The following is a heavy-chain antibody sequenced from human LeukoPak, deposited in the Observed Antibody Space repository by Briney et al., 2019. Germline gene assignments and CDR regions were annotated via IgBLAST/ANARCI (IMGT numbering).Heavy chain of an antibody. CDR3: AREAPSVVTPRNMALDY. CDR2: IYYGGST. D-gene: IGHD4-23*01. Sequence: NPSETLSLTCTVSGGSISGSSYYWGWIRQPPGKGLEWIGYIYYGGSTNYNPSLKSRVTISVDTSKNQFSLKLSSVTAADTAVYYCAREAPSVVTPRNMALDYWGQGTLVTVSS. V-gene: IGHV4-61*01. CDR1: GGSISGSSYY. J-gene: IGHJ4*02.